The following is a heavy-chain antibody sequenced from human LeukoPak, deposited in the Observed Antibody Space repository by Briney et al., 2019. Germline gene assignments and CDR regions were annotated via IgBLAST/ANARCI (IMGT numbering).Heavy chain of an antibody. J-gene: IGHJ4*02. CDR1: GGSFSGYY. CDR3: ARTLIAVAFDY. CDR2: INRSGST. D-gene: IGHD6-19*01. V-gene: IGHV4-34*01. Sequence: SETLSLTCAVYGGSFSGYYWSWIRQPPGKGLEWIGEINRSGSTNYNSSLKSRVTISVDTSKNQFSLKLSSVTAADTAVYYCARTLIAVAFDYWGQGTLVTVSS.